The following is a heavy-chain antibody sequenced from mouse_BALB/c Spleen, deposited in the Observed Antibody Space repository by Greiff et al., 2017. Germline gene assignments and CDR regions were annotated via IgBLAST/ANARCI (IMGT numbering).Heavy chain of an antibody. CDR2: ISSGGGST. V-gene: IGHV5-12-1*01. Sequence: EVQGVESGGGLVKPGGSLKLSCAASGFAFSSYDMSWVRQTPEKRLEWVAYISSGGGSTYYPDTVKGRFTISRDNAKNTLYLQMSSLKSEDTAMYYCASPYGNHWYFDVWGAGTTVTVSS. D-gene: IGHD2-1*01. J-gene: IGHJ1*01. CDR3: ASPYGNHWYFDV. CDR1: GFAFSSYD.